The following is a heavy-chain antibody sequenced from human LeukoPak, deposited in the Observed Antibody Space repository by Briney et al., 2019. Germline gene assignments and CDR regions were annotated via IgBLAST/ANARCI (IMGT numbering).Heavy chain of an antibody. J-gene: IGHJ6*02. V-gene: IGHV6-1*01. D-gene: IGHD3-9*01. Sequence: SQTLSLTCAISGDSVSSNSAAWNWIRQSPSRGLQWLGRTYYRSKWYNDYAVSVKSRITINPDTSKNQFSLQRNSGTPEDTAVYYCARDQSAIFYGMDVWGQGTTVTVSS. CDR2: TYYRSKWYN. CDR1: GDSVSSNSAA. CDR3: ARDQSAIFYGMDV.